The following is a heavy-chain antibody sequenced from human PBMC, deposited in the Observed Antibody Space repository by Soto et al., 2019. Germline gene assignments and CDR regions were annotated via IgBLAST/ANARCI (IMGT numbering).Heavy chain of an antibody. Sequence: ASVKVSCKASGYTFTSYGISWVRQAPGQGLEWMGWISAYNGNTNYAQKLQGRVTMTTDTSTSTAYMELRSLRSDDTAVYYCARDPPRIGIMMSLYGMDVWGQGTTVTVSS. J-gene: IGHJ6*02. CDR1: GYTFTSYG. D-gene: IGHD3-16*01. V-gene: IGHV1-18*04. CDR2: ISAYNGNT. CDR3: ARDPPRIGIMMSLYGMDV.